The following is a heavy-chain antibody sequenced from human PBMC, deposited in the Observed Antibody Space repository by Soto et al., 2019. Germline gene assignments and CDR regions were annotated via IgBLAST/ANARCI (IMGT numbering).Heavy chain of an antibody. CDR3: VHGGAQVVFGY. D-gene: IGHD2-15*01. V-gene: IGHV4-59*08. Sequence: SETLSLTCTVSGGSISSYYWSWIRQPPGKGLEWIGYIYYSGSTNYNPSLKSRVTISVDTSKNQFSLKLSSVTAADTAVYYCVHGGAQVVFGYWGQGTLVTVSS. J-gene: IGHJ4*02. CDR2: IYYSGST. CDR1: GGSISSYY.